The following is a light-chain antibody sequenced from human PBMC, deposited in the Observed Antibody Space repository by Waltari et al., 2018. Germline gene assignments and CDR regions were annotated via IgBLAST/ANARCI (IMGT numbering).Light chain of an antibody. J-gene: IGKJ1*01. CDR1: PSIGSS. V-gene: IGKV3D-15*01. Sequence: ETVVTQSPGTLSVSPGERATLSSRTSPSIGSSLAWYKQKPAPSPRLLLYHASTRATGNPARISGSGSETEFTLTISSRQSEDSAVYYRQQYNNGRPGTFGQGTRVEV. CDR2: HAS. CDR3: QQYNNGRPGT.